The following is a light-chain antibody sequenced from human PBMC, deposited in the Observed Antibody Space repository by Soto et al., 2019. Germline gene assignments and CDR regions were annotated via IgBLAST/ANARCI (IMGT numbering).Light chain of an antibody. CDR2: VNS. Sequence: QSVLTQPPSVSGAPGQRVTISCTGSSSNIGAGYDVHWYQQLPGTAPKLLIYVNSNRPSGVPDRFSGSKSGTSASLAITGIQAEDEADYYCQSYDSSLSAHVVFGGGTKLTVL. CDR1: SSNIGAGYD. V-gene: IGLV1-40*01. J-gene: IGLJ2*01. CDR3: QSYDSSLSAHVV.